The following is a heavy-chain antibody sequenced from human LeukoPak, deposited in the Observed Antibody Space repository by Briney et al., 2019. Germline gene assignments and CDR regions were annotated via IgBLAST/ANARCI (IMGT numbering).Heavy chain of an antibody. Sequence: SETLSLTCAVSGGSISSGGYSWSWIRQPPGKGLEWIGYIYHSGSTYYNPSLKSRVTISVDRSKNQFSLKLSSVTAADTAVYYCASAQRDGYNFGEAFDIWGQGTMVTVSS. D-gene: IGHD5-24*01. J-gene: IGHJ3*02. CDR2: IYHSGST. CDR3: ASAQRDGYNFGEAFDI. CDR1: GGSISSGGYS. V-gene: IGHV4-30-2*01.